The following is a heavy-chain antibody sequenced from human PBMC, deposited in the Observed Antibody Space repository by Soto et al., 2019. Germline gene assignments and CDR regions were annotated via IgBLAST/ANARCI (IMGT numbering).Heavy chain of an antibody. Sequence: QLQLQESGPGLVKPSETLSLTCSVSGGSISSRTFWWAWIRQPPGKGLEWIGDMYYSGSSYSSPSLHSRVTLSVDTSTNQLSLKLNSVTAADTAVYYCARHPRDDYNYGGSGIFDYWGQGTLVTVSS. CDR1: GGSISSRTFW. CDR3: ARHPRDDYNYGGSGIFDY. CDR2: MYYSGSS. D-gene: IGHD4-4*01. J-gene: IGHJ4*02. V-gene: IGHV4-39*01.